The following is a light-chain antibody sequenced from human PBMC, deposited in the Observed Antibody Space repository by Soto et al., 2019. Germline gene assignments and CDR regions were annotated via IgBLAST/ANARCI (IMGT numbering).Light chain of an antibody. CDR3: TSYTTISTWV. V-gene: IGLV2-14*01. CDR1: SSDVGAYNY. Sequence: QSALTQPASVSGSPGQAITISCNGSSSDVGAYNYVSWHQHHPGKVPKLMISEVSNRPSGVSNRFSGSKSGNTASLTISGLQAEDEADYFCTSYTTISTWVFGGGTKLTVL. J-gene: IGLJ3*02. CDR2: EVS.